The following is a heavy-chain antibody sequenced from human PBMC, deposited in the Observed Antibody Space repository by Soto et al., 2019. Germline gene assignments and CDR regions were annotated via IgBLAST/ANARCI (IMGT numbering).Heavy chain of an antibody. Sequence: GGSLRLSCAASGFTFSNYWMNWVRQAPGEGLVWVARINRDGSTTTYADSVKGRFTISRDNAKNSLYLQMNSLRAEDTAVYYCASAYCSSTSCYLPSHYYYYYYMDVWGKGTTVTVSS. CDR3: ASAYCSSTSCYLPSHYYYYYYMDV. D-gene: IGHD2-2*01. CDR2: INRDGSTT. V-gene: IGHV3-74*03. CDR1: GFTFSNYW. J-gene: IGHJ6*03.